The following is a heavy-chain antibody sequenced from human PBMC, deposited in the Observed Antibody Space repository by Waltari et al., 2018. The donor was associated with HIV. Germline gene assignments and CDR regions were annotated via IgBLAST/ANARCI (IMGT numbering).Heavy chain of an antibody. CDR3: ATDFSGMVRAYSYYSLDV. V-gene: IGHV1-24*01. CDR1: GHTLSELS. CDR2: FDPEEDET. D-gene: IGHD3-10*01. J-gene: IGHJ6*02. Sequence: QVQLVQSGAEVKKPGASVKVSCKVSGHTLSELSMHWVRQVPGKGLEWMGNFDPEEDETSSAQKFQGRVTMTEDTSSDTAYMDLSSLTSVDTAVYYCATDFSGMVRAYSYYSLDVWGQGTTVTVSS.